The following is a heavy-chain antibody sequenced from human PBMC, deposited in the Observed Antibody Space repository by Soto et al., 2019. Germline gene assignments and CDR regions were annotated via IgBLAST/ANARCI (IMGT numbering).Heavy chain of an antibody. CDR3: SKAMIGSYDSDAFDV. Sequence: GGSLRLSCAASGFSFSRYGIHWVRQAPGKGLEWVAVISYDESTTIYADSVKGRFTISRDNSKNTLFLQMNSLRPEDTAVYYCSKAMIGSYDSDAFDVWGQGTMVTVSS. V-gene: IGHV3-30*18. CDR2: ISYDESTT. J-gene: IGHJ3*01. D-gene: IGHD3-22*01. CDR1: GFSFSRYG.